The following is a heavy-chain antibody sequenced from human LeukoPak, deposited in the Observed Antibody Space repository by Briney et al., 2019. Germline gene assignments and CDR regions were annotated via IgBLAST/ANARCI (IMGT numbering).Heavy chain of an antibody. Sequence: SGGSLRLSWAASGFTFGSYSMNWVRQAPGKGLEWVSYISSSSSTIYYADSVKGRFTISRDNAKNSLYLQMNSLKTEDTAVYYCTSHTTAMVNLDVWGKGTTVTVSS. CDR2: ISSSSSTI. D-gene: IGHD5-18*01. V-gene: IGHV3-48*01. CDR1: GFTFGSYS. CDR3: TSHTTAMVNLDV. J-gene: IGHJ6*04.